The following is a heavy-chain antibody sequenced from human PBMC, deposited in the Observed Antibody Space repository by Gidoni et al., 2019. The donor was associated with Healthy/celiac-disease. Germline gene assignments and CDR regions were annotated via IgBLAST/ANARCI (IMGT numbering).Heavy chain of an antibody. CDR3: AKDLAGETYFDY. CDR2: ISYDGSNK. J-gene: IGHJ4*02. V-gene: IGHV3-30*18. D-gene: IGHD3-3*02. Sequence: QVQLVESGGGVVQPGRSLRLSCAASGFTFSRYGMHWVRQAPGKGLEWVAVISYDGSNKYYADSVKGRFTISRDNSKNTLYLQMNSLRAEDTAVYYCAKDLAGETYFDYWGQGTLVTVSS. CDR1: GFTFSRYG.